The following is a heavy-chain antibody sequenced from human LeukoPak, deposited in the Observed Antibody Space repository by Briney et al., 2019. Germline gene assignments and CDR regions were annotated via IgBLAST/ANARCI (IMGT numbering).Heavy chain of an antibody. Sequence: SETLSLTCAVSGDSIRSDRWNWIRQIPGKGLKWIGYIYHTATTNYNHSFRTRVTMSLDTSNNQFSLRLTSVTAADTAVYYCARTPARSGWAYYFDYWGQGALVTVSS. J-gene: IGHJ4*02. V-gene: IGHV4-4*09. CDR3: ARTPARSGWAYYFDY. CDR2: IYHTATT. CDR1: GDSIRSDR. D-gene: IGHD6-19*01.